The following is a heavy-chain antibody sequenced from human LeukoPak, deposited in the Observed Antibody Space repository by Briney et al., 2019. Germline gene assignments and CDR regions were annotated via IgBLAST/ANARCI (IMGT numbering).Heavy chain of an antibody. D-gene: IGHD1-14*01. V-gene: IGHV3-23*01. Sequence: PGGSLRLSCAASVFTFRSHAMSWVRQAPGKGLEWVSSISGSGDTTFYADSANGRFIISRDNSKNTLDLQMNSLRAEDTAVYYCAICLGTLDPLDNWGQGTLVTVSS. CDR2: ISGSGDTT. CDR1: VFTFRSHA. CDR3: AICLGTLDPLDN. J-gene: IGHJ4*02.